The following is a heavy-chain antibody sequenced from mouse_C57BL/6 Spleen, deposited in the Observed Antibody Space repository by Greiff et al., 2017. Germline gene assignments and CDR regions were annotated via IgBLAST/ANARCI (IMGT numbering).Heavy chain of an antibody. CDR3: ADYSNYRAWFAY. CDR2: ISSGGSYT. V-gene: IGHV5-6*01. D-gene: IGHD2-5*01. Sequence: VQLKESGGDLVKPGGSLKLSCAASGFTFSSYGMSWVRQTPDKRLEWVATISSGGSYTYYPDSVKGRFTISRDNAKNTLYLQMSSLKSEDTAMYYCADYSNYRAWFAYWGQGTLVTVSA. CDR1: GFTFSSYG. J-gene: IGHJ3*01.